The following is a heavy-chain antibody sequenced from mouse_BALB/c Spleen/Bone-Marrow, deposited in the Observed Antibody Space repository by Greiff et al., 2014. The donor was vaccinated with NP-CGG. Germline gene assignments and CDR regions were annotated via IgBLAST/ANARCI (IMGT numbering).Heavy chain of an antibody. V-gene: IGHV1-4*02. CDR3: AKPTVVADFDY. Sequence: LVESAAELARPGASVKMSCKASGYTFSNYTMHWVKQRPGQDLEWIRFINPGSEYSEYNQKFKDKTTLTADKSSSTAYMQLSSLTSEDSAVYYCAKPTVVADFDYWGQGTTLTVSS. CDR2: INPGSEYS. D-gene: IGHD1-1*01. J-gene: IGHJ2*01. CDR1: GYTFSNYT.